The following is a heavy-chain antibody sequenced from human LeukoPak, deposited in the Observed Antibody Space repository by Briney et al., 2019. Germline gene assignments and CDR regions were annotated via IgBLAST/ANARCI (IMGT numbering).Heavy chain of an antibody. CDR2: INPNSGGT. CDR1: GYTFTGYY. V-gene: IGHV1-2*02. D-gene: IGHD5-12*01. CDR3: ARDFPLYSGYDGGFDY. Sequence: ASVKVSCKASGYTFTGYYMHWVRRAPGQGLEWMGWINPNSGGTNYAQKFQGRVTMTRDTSISTAYMELSRLRSDDTAVYYCARDFPLYSGYDGGFDYWGQGTLVTVSS. J-gene: IGHJ4*02.